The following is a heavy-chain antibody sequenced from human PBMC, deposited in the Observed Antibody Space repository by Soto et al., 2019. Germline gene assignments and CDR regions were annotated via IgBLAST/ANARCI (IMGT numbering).Heavy chain of an antibody. CDR3: ARLLVRGVSRDYYYGMDV. CDR2: IYYSGST. CDR1: GGSISSSSYY. D-gene: IGHD3-10*01. J-gene: IGHJ6*02. Sequence: SETLSLTCTVSGGSISSSSYYWGWIRQPPGKGLEWIGSIYYSGSTYYNPSLKSRVTISVDTSKNQFSLKLSSVTAADTAVYYCARLLVRGVSRDYYYGMDVWGQGTTVTVS. V-gene: IGHV4-39*01.